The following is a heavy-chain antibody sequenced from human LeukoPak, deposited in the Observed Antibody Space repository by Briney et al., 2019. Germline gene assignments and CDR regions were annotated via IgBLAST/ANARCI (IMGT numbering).Heavy chain of an antibody. J-gene: IGHJ6*03. V-gene: IGHV3-30*04. Sequence: GGSLRLSCAASGFTFSSYAMHWVRQAPGKGLEWVAVISYDGSNKYYADSVKGRFTTSRDNSKNTLYLQMNSLRAEDTAVYYCARGDSSWPYYYYYYMDVWGKGTTVTVSS. CDR3: ARGDSSWPYYYYYYMDV. D-gene: IGHD6-13*01. CDR1: GFTFSSYA. CDR2: ISYDGSNK.